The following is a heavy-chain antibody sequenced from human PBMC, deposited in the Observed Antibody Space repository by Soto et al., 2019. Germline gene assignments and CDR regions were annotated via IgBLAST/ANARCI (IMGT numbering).Heavy chain of an antibody. Sequence: PSETLSLTCAVSGGSISSGGYSWSWIRQPPGKGLEWIGYMYHSGSTYYNPSLKSRVTISIDTSKNQFSLKLSSVTAADTAVYYCARRWGRTFDYWGQGTLVTVSS. J-gene: IGHJ4*02. D-gene: IGHD7-27*01. V-gene: IGHV4-30-2*01. CDR1: GGSISSGGYS. CDR3: ARRWGRTFDY. CDR2: MYHSGST.